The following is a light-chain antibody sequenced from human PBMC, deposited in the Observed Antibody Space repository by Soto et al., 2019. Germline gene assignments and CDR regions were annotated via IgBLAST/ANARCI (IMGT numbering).Light chain of an antibody. Sequence: DIQMTQSPSSLSASVGDRVTITCRASQSISSYLNWYQQKPGKAPKLLIYAASSLQSGVPSRFSGSGSGTDFTLTIGSLQPEDFAAYFCQHSYSTPFTFGPGTKVHIK. CDR3: QHSYSTPFT. J-gene: IGKJ3*01. CDR2: AAS. V-gene: IGKV1-39*01. CDR1: QSISSY.